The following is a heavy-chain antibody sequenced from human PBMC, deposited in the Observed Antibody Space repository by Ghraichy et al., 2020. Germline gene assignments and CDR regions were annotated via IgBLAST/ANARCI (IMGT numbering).Heavy chain of an antibody. CDR3: AKAGGRITIFGVEHYYYGMDV. J-gene: IGHJ6*02. CDR1: GFTFSSYA. D-gene: IGHD3-3*01. V-gene: IGHV3-23*01. CDR2: ISGSGGST. Sequence: GGSLRLSCAASGFTFSSYATSWVRQAPGKGLEWVSAISGSGGSTYYADSVKGRFTISRDNSKNTLYLQMNSLRAEDTAVYYCAKAGGRITIFGVEHYYYGMDVWGQGTTVTVSS.